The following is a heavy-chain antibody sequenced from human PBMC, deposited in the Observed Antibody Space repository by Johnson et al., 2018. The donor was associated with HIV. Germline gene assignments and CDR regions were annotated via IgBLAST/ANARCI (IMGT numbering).Heavy chain of an antibody. CDR1: GFTFSNYG. D-gene: IGHD6-13*01. V-gene: IGHV3-30*02. Sequence: QVQLVESGGGVVQPGGSLRLSCAASGFTFSNYGMHWARQAPGKRLEWVAFIRYDGNSKYYADSVKGRFSVSRDNSKNTLYLQMNSLRAEDTALYYCARDPGGAAVAGDAFDIWGQGTMVTVSS. CDR3: ARDPGGAAVAGDAFDI. CDR2: IRYDGNSK. J-gene: IGHJ3*02.